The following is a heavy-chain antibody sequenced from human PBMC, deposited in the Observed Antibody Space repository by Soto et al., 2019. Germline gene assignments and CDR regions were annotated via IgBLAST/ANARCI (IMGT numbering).Heavy chain of an antibody. D-gene: IGHD1-1*01. V-gene: IGHV3-30-3*01. CDR3: ARGGSGTREPNLDY. J-gene: IGHJ4*02. CDR2: ISYDGSNK. Sequence: GGSLRLSCAASGFTFSSYAMHWVRQAPGKGLEWVAVISYDGSNKYYADSVKGRFTISRDNSKNTLYLQMNSLRAEDTAVYYCARGGSGTREPNLDYWGQGTLVTVSS. CDR1: GFTFSSYA.